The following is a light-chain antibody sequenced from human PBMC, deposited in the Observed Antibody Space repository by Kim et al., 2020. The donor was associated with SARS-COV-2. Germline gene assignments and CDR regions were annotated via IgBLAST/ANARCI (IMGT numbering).Light chain of an antibody. CDR1: QTVSTN. V-gene: IGKV3-15*01. Sequence: LSVSPGERATLSCRASQTVSTNLAWYQQKPGQAPRLLIYGASTRATGIPARFSGSGSGTEFTLTISLQSEDFAVYYCQQYNNWPYTFGQGTKLEI. CDR3: QQYNNWPYT. J-gene: IGKJ2*01. CDR2: GAS.